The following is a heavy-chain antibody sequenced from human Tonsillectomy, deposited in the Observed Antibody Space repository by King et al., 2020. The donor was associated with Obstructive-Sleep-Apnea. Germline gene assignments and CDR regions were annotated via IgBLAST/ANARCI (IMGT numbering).Heavy chain of an antibody. Sequence: VQLVESGGGLVQPGGSLRLSCAASEFTFSSYAMSWVRQAPGKGLEWVSSISGSGGRTYYADFVKGRFTISRDNSKNTLYLQMNSLRAEDTAVYYCAKDEMEWGHYPEYFHHWGQGTLVTVSS. D-gene: IGHD3-3*01. V-gene: IGHV3-23*04. J-gene: IGHJ1*01. CDR1: EFTFSSYA. CDR3: AKDEMEWGHYPEYFHH. CDR2: ISGSGGRT.